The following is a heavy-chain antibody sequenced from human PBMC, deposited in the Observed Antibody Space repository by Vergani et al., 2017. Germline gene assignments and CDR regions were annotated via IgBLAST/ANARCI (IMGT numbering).Heavy chain of an antibody. Sequence: EVQLVQSGAEVKKPGESLKISCQISGYSFTNYWIGWVRQMPGKGLEWMGIIHPADSDTRDSPSFQGQVTISVDKSISTAYLQRSSLRASDSAMYYCARLYGGDSSGSKYFDYWGQGTLVTVSS. D-gene: IGHD3-22*01. CDR3: ARLYGGDSSGSKYFDY. CDR1: GYSFTNYW. CDR2: IHPADSDT. V-gene: IGHV5-51*01. J-gene: IGHJ4*02.